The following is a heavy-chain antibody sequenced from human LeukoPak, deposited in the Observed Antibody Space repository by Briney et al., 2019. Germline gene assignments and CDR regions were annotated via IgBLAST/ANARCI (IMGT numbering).Heavy chain of an antibody. D-gene: IGHD4-23*01. CDR2: ISSSSSYI. CDR3: ARGGVDYGGKGNYYYYMDV. CDR1: GFTFSSYS. V-gene: IGHV3-21*01. Sequence: PGGSLRLSCAASGFTFSSYSMNWVRQAPGKGLEWVSSISSSSSYIYYAGSVKGRFTISRDNAKNSLYLQMNSLRAEDTAVYYCARGGVDYGGKGNYYYYMDVWGKGTTVTVSS. J-gene: IGHJ6*03.